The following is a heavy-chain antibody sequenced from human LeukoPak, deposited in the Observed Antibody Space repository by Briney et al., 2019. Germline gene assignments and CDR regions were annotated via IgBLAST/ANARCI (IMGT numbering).Heavy chain of an antibody. Sequence: GASVKVSCAASGGTFSSYAMSWVRQAPGQGLEWMGGIIPIFGTSDYAQKFQGRVTITADESTSTAYMQLSSLRSEDTAVYYCAIHNYLLYSSRWRFEYWGQGDLVTVSS. CDR2: IIPIFGTS. CDR1: GGTFSSYA. D-gene: IGHD6-13*01. CDR3: AIHNYLLYSSRWRFEY. J-gene: IGHJ4*02. V-gene: IGHV1-69*13.